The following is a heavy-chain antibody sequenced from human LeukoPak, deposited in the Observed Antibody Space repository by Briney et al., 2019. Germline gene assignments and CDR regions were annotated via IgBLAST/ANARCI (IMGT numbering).Heavy chain of an antibody. Sequence: GGSMRLSCAVSGITLSNYGMSWVRQAPGKGREWVAGISDTGGSTNYADSVKGRFTISRDNPKNTLYLQMNSLRAEDTAVYFCAKRGVVIRVILVGFHKQAYYFDSWGQGALVTVSS. CDR1: GITLSNYG. V-gene: IGHV3-23*01. D-gene: IGHD3-22*01. J-gene: IGHJ4*02. CDR3: AKRGVVIRVILVGFHKQAYYFDS. CDR2: ISDTGGST.